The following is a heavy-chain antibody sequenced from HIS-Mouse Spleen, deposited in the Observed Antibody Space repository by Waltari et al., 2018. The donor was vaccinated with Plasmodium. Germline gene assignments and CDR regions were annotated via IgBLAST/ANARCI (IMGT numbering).Heavy chain of an antibody. J-gene: IGHJ2*01. CDR1: GFTFSSYS. CDR2: IKSSSSYI. Sequence: EVQLVESGGGLVKPGGSLRLSCAASGFTFSSYSMNWVRQAPGKGLEGVSSIKSSSSYIYYADSVKGRFTIARDNAKNSLYLQMNSLRAEDTAVYYCAREDILTGYYNDYWYFDLWGRGTLVTVSS. V-gene: IGHV3-21*01. D-gene: IGHD3-9*01. CDR3: AREDILTGYYNDYWYFDL.